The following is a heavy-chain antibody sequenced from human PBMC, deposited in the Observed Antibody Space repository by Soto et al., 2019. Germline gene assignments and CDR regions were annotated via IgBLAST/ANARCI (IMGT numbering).Heavy chain of an antibody. Sequence: GGSLRLSCAASGFTFSNSEMNWVRQAPGKGLEWISYISSGGTTIYSADSVKGRFTTSRDNAKSSLYLQINSLRAEDTGVYYCAREWRDGHSCWGQGTLVTVSS. CDR1: GFTFSNSE. CDR3: AREWRDGHSC. V-gene: IGHV3-48*03. CDR2: ISSGGTTI. D-gene: IGHD2-15*01. J-gene: IGHJ4*02.